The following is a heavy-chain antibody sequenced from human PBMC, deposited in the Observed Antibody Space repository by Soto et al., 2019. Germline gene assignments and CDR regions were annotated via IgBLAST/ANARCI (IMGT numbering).Heavy chain of an antibody. V-gene: IGHV3-30*03. J-gene: IGHJ3*02. CDR3: ARGAAHTIYYYDSSGYPWAAFDI. D-gene: IGHD3-22*01. CDR2: ISYDGSNK. Sequence: PGGSLRLSCAASGFTFSSFGMHWVRQAPGKGLEWVAVISYDGSNKYYADSVKGRFTISGDDSKNTLYLQMNSLRAEDTAVYYCARGAAHTIYYYDSSGYPWAAFDIWGQGTMVTVSS. CDR1: GFTFSSFG.